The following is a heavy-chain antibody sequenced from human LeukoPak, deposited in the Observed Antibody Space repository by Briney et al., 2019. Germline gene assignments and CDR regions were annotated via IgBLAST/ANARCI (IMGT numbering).Heavy chain of an antibody. Sequence: SETLSLTCAVSGVSIGSGGYWSWVRQPPGKGLEWIGQIFYIGSAHYNPSLESRVIMSIDNSRNQLSLRFNSVTAADTAVYYCARHGSYSLAFWGQGALVTVSS. CDR1: GVSIGSGGY. D-gene: IGHD2-15*01. CDR3: ARHGSYSLAF. CDR2: IFYIGSA. J-gene: IGHJ4*02. V-gene: IGHV4-4*02.